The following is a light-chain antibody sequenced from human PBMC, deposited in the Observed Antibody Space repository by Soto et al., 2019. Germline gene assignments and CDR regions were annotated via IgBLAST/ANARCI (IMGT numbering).Light chain of an antibody. CDR2: DAS. V-gene: IGKV1-5*01. Sequence: DIQMTQSPSTLSASVGDRVTITCRASQSFSSWLAWYQQKPGKAPKLLIFDASTLESGVPSRFSGSGFGTEFTLTISSLQPDDFATYYCQQYYRYPWMFGQGTKVEIK. CDR3: QQYYRYPWM. CDR1: QSFSSW. J-gene: IGKJ1*01.